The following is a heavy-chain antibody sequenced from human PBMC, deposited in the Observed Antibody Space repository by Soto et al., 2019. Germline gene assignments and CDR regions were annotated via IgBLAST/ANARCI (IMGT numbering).Heavy chain of an antibody. CDR3: ARVGGYSYGSYCYGMDV. CDR1: GFTFSDYY. Sequence: GGSLRLSCAASGFTFSDYYMSWIRQAPGKGLEWVSYISSSSSYTNYADSVKGRFTISRDNAKNSLYLQMNSLRAEDTAVYYCARVGGYSYGSYCYGMDVWGRGTTVTVSS. V-gene: IGHV3-11*06. D-gene: IGHD5-18*01. J-gene: IGHJ6*02. CDR2: ISSSSSYT.